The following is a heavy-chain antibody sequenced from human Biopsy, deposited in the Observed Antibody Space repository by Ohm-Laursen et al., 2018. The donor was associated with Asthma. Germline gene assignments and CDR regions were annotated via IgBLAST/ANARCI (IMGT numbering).Heavy chain of an antibody. D-gene: IGHD2-2*01. CDR2: ISYDGSNK. CDR3: ARDEAVVVPAAIPGNWFDP. J-gene: IGHJ5*02. V-gene: IGHV3-30*03. CDR1: GFTFSSYG. Sequence: SLRLFCAASGFTFSSYGMHWVRQAPGKGLEWVAVISYDGSNKYYADSVKGRFTISRDNSKNTLYLQMNSLRAEDTAVYYCARDEAVVVPAAIPGNWFDPWGQGTLVTVSS.